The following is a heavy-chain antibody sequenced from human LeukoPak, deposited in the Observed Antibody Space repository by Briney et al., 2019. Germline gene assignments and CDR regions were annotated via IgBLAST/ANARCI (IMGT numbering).Heavy chain of an antibody. J-gene: IGHJ6*03. CDR1: GFTFSSYS. CDR3: ARGGQPRASYSCYMDV. V-gene: IGHV3-21*01. Sequence: PGGSLTLSCAASGFTFSSYSMNWVRQAAGKGLEWVSSISSSSRYIYYADSVKGRFTITRDNARSSLYLQMNRLRDEDTATYYCARGGQPRASYSCYMDVWGKGTTVTVSS. D-gene: IGHD3-16*01. CDR2: ISSSSRYI.